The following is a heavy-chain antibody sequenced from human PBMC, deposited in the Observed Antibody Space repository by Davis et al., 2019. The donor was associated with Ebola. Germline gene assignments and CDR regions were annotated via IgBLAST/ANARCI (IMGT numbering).Heavy chain of an antibody. J-gene: IGHJ6*04. CDR3: ARDWAGLDV. Sequence: GESLKISCAASQFTFSSYGMNWVRQAPGKGLEWVSYISGSTSTIYYADFVKGRFTISRDNSKKTVSLQMNSLRPEDTAVYYCARDWAGLDVWGRGTTVIVSS. CDR1: QFTFSSYG. D-gene: IGHD3-16*01. CDR2: ISGSTSTI. V-gene: IGHV3-48*04.